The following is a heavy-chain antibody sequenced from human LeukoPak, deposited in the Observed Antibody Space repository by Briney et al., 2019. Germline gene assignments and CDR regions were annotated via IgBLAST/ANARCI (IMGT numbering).Heavy chain of an antibody. J-gene: IGHJ6*02. CDR1: GDSVNSGSYY. Sequence: SETLSLTCTVSGDSVNSGSYYWNWIRQPPGKGLEWIGYIYYSGSTNYNPSLKSRDTISVDTSKNQFSLKLSSVTAADTAVYYCARENYDFWSGYSSIHYYGMDVWGQGTTVTVSS. CDR3: ARENYDFWSGYSSIHYYGMDV. V-gene: IGHV4-61*01. CDR2: IYYSGST. D-gene: IGHD3-3*01.